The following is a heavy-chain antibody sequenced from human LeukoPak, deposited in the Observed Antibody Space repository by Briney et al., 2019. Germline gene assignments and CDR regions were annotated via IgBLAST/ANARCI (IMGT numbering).Heavy chain of an antibody. Sequence: ASVKVSCKASGYTFTGYYMHWVRQAPGQGLEWMGWINPNSGDTNYAQKFQGRVTMTRDTSISTAYMELSRLRSDDTAVYYCARGGGSGSHFDYWGQGTLVTVSS. CDR2: INPNSGDT. CDR3: ARGGGSGSHFDY. J-gene: IGHJ4*02. D-gene: IGHD3-10*01. V-gene: IGHV1-2*02. CDR1: GYTFTGYY.